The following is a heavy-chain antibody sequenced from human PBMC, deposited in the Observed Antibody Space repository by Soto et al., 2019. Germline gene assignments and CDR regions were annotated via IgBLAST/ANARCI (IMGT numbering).Heavy chain of an antibody. V-gene: IGHV4-30-4*01. Sequence: QVQLQESGPGLVKPSQTLSLTCTVSGGSINTVNYYWSWIRQSPDKGLEWIVHIYNGGTTYNNPSLTSRVTIAVDTSNNHFSLKLSSVSAADTAVYYCARGPSGDKVDYWGQGTLVTVYS. CDR2: IYNGGTT. CDR3: ARGPSGDKVDY. D-gene: IGHD7-27*01. CDR1: GGSINTVNYY. J-gene: IGHJ4*02.